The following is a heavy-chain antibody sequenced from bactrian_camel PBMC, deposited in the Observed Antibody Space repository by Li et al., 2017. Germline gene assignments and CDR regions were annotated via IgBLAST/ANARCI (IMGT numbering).Heavy chain of an antibody. CDR2: IASDGST. Sequence: HVQLVESGGGSVQAGGSLRLSCAASGVTWSSDSMAWFRQAPGKARVGVAGIASDGSTKYHDSVRGRFTISRDNAKNTVYLQMNSLKSEDTALYYCVTGRDYSDYVLPFNDWGQGTQVTVS. V-gene: IGHV3S53*01. CDR1: GVTWSSDS. D-gene: IGHD4*01. J-gene: IGHJ4*01. CDR3: VTGRDYSDYVLPFND.